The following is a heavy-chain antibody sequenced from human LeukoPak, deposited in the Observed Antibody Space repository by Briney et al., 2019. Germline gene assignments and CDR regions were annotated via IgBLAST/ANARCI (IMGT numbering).Heavy chain of an antibody. CDR1: GGSFSGYY. V-gene: IGHV4-34*01. Sequence: PSETLSLTCAVYGGSFSGYYWSWIRQPPGKGLEWIGEINHSGSTNYNPSLKSRVTISVDTSKNQFSLKLSSVTAADTAVYYCARGLGYSSGWLIDPWGQGTLVTVSS. J-gene: IGHJ5*02. CDR3: ARGLGYSSGWLIDP. D-gene: IGHD6-19*01. CDR2: INHSGST.